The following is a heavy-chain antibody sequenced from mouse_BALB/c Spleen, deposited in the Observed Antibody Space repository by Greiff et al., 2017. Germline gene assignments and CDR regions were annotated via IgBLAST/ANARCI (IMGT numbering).Heavy chain of an antibody. CDR2: IWAGGST. CDR1: GFSLTSYG. V-gene: IGHV2-9*02. CDR3: ARNDGYYHRYFDV. J-gene: IGHJ1*01. D-gene: IGHD2-3*01. Sequence: VQVVESGPGLVAPSQSLSITCTVSGFSLTSYGVHWVRQPPGKGLEWLGVIWAGGSTNYNSALMSRLSISKDNSKSQVFLKMNSLQTDDTAMYYCARNDGYYHRYFDVWGAGTTVTVSS.